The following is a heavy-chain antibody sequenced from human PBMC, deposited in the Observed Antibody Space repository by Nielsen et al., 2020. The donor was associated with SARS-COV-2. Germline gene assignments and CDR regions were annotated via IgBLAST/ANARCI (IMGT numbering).Heavy chain of an antibody. CDR2: IRYDGSNK. D-gene: IGHD5-24*01. Sequence: GESLKISCAASGFTFSSYGMHWVRQAPGKGLEWVAFIRYDGSNKYYADSVKGRFTISRDNSKNTLYLQMNSLRAEDTAVYYCALSRDGYNFSFDYWGQRTLVTVSS. J-gene: IGHJ4*02. V-gene: IGHV3-30*02. CDR1: GFTFSSYG. CDR3: ALSRDGYNFSFDY.